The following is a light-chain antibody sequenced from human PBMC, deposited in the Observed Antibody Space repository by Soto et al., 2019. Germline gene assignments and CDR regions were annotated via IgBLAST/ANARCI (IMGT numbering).Light chain of an antibody. J-gene: IGLJ1*01. CDR2: EVT. CDR1: SSNIGAGYDFGSYNL. Sequence: QSVLTQPPSVSGAPGQRVTISCTGSSSNIGAGYDFGSYNLVSWYQQHPGKAPKLMIYEVTKRPSGVSNRFSGSKSGNTASLSISGLQAEDEADYYCCSYGGSTTFYVFGTGTKVTVL. CDR3: CSYGGSTTFYV. V-gene: IGLV2-23*02.